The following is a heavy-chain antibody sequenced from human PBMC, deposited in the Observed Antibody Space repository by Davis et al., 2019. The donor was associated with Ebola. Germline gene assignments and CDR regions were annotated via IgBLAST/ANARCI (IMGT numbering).Heavy chain of an antibody. CDR2: IYYSGST. Sequence: MPSETLSLTCTVSGGSISSGGYYWSWIRQHPGKGLEWIGYIYYSGSTYYNPSLKSRVTISVDTSRNQFSLKLSSVTAADTAVYYCARTPYCSGGSCYSNPHFDYWGQGTLVAVSS. V-gene: IGHV4-31*03. J-gene: IGHJ4*02. D-gene: IGHD2-15*01. CDR1: GGSISSGGYY. CDR3: ARTPYCSGGSCYSNPHFDY.